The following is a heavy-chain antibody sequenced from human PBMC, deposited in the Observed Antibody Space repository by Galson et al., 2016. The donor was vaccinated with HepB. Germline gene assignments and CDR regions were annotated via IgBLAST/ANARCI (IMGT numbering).Heavy chain of an antibody. CDR2: ISYDGTNK. Sequence: LRLSCAASGFTFSSYDIHWVRQAPGKGLEWVAFISYDGTNKYYADSVKGRFTISRDNSKNTLYLQMNRLRAEDTAVYYCAKGGYYDDYALDYWGQGTLVTVSS. J-gene: IGHJ4*02. D-gene: IGHD4-17*01. CDR3: AKGGYYDDYALDY. CDR1: GFTFSSYD. V-gene: IGHV3-30*18.